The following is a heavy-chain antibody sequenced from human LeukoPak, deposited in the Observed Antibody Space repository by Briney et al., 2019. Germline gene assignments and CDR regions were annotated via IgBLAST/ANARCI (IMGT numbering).Heavy chain of an antibody. Sequence: GGSLRLSCTTSGFTFSSYAMNWVCQAPGRGLEWVSTISGSGVSTYYADSVKGRFTISRDNSENTLFLQMNSLTADDTALYYCAKADCNSGNCRTDYWGQGTLVTVSS. CDR3: AKADCNSGNCRTDY. D-gene: IGHD2-15*01. CDR2: ISGSGVST. V-gene: IGHV3-23*01. CDR1: GFTFSSYA. J-gene: IGHJ4*02.